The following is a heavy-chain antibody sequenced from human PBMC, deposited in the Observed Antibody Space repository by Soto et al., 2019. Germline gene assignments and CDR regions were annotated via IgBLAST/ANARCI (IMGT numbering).Heavy chain of an antibody. V-gene: IGHV4-59*08. CDR2: IYYSGST. CDR1: GCSISSYY. D-gene: IGHD3-16*02. Sequence: TSETLSLTCTVPGCSISSYYWSWIRQPPGKGLEWIGYIYYSGSTNYNPSLKSRVTISVDTSKNQFSLKLSSVTAADTAVYYCARRVDYVWGSYRYSPYFDYWGQGTLVTVS. J-gene: IGHJ4*02. CDR3: ARRVDYVWGSYRYSPYFDY.